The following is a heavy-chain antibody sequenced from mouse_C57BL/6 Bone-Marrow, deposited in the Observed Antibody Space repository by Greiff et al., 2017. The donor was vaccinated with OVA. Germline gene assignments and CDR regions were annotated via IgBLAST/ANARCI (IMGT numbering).Heavy chain of an antibody. V-gene: IGHV1-59*01. CDR2: IDPSDSYT. Sequence: SGAELVRPGTSVKVSCKASGYAFTNYLIEWVKQRPGQGLEWIGVIDPSDSYTNYNQKFKGKATLTVDTSSSTAYMQLSSLTSEDSAVYYCAIITTVVATNFDVWGTGTTVTVSS. D-gene: IGHD1-1*01. CDR1: GYAFTNYL. CDR3: AIITTVVATNFDV. J-gene: IGHJ1*03.